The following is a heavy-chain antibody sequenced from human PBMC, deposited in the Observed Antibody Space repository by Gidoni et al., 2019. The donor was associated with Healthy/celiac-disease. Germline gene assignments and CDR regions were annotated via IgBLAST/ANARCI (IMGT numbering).Heavy chain of an antibody. CDR1: AFTFSSYA. Sequence: QGQLVESGGGVVQPGWSLRPSGSASAFTFSSYAMHWVRQAPGKGLEWVAVISYDGSNKYYADSVKGRFTISRDNSKNTLYLQMNSLRAEDTAVYYCAREGLAVAGGRLFDYWGQGTLVTVSS. V-gene: IGHV3-30-3*01. D-gene: IGHD6-19*01. CDR3: AREGLAVAGGRLFDY. J-gene: IGHJ4*02. CDR2: ISYDGSNK.